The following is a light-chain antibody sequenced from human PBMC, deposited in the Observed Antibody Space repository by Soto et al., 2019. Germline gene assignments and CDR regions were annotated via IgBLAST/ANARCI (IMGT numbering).Light chain of an antibody. Sequence: QSVLTQPPSASGTPGQRVTISCSGSSSNIGTNTVNWYQQFPRSAPKLLMYSSNQRPSGVPDRVSGSKSGTSASLAISGLQSEDEADYYCAAWDGSLNVVLFGGGTKLTVL. J-gene: IGLJ3*02. V-gene: IGLV1-44*01. CDR3: AAWDGSLNVVL. CDR2: SSN. CDR1: SSNIGTNT.